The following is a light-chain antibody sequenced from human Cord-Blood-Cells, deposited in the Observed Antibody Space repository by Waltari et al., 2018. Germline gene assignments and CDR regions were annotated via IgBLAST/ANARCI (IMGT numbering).Light chain of an antibody. V-gene: IGLV3-21*02. Sequence: SYVLTQPPSVSVAPGQTARITCGGTNIGSKSVPGYQQKPGQAPVLVVYDDSDRPSGIPERFSGSNSGNTATLTISRVEAGDEADYYCQVWDSSSDHRVFGGGTKLTVL. CDR1: NIGSKS. CDR3: QVWDSSSDHRV. J-gene: IGLJ3*02. CDR2: DDS.